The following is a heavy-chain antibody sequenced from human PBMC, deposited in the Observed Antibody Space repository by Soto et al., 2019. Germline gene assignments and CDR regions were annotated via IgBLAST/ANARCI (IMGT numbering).Heavy chain of an antibody. J-gene: IGHJ4*02. V-gene: IGHV3-23*01. Sequence: EVQLLESGGGLVQPGGSLRLSCAASGFTFSSYAMSWVRQAPGKGLEWVSAISGSGGSTYYADSVKGRFTISRDNSKNTLYLQMNSLRAEDTAVYYCAKAPSITICGVAQYYFDYWGQGTLVTVSS. D-gene: IGHD3-3*01. CDR2: ISGSGGST. CDR3: AKAPSITICGVAQYYFDY. CDR1: GFTFSSYA.